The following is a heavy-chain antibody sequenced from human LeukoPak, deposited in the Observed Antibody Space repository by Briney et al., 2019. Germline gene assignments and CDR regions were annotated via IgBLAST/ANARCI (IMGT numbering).Heavy chain of an antibody. CDR1: GFTFSSYW. CDR2: INTDGSST. CDR3: ARLRYGGYPSGY. Sequence: PGGSLRLSCAASGFTFSSYWMHWVRQAPGKGLVWVSRINTDGSSTSYADSVKGRFTISRDNAKNTLYLQMNSLRAEDTAVYYCARLRYGGYPSGYWGQGTLVTVSS. D-gene: IGHD1-26*01. J-gene: IGHJ4*02. V-gene: IGHV3-74*01.